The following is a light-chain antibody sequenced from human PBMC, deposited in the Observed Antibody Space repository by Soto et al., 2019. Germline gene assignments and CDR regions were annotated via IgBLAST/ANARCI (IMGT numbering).Light chain of an antibody. V-gene: IGKV3-15*01. CDR2: DAS. J-gene: IGKJ1*01. CDR3: QQYSNWPET. Sequence: EIVMTQSPASLSVSPGDRASLPCRASQSISSNLAWYQQKPGQAPRLLIYDASTRATGIPARFSGGGSGTDFTLTISSLQSEDFAVYYCQQYSNWPETFGQGTKVEIK. CDR1: QSISSN.